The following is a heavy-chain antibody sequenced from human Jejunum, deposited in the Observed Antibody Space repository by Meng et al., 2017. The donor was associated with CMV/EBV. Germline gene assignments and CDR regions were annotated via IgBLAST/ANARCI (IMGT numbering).Heavy chain of an antibody. CDR1: GGSFSGYY. D-gene: IGHD3-22*01. CDR2: INYRGST. V-gene: IGHV4-34*01. J-gene: IGHJ4*02. Sequence: GQRQGWGAGLLQPSEPLSLTCAVYGGSFSGYYWSWIRQPPGKGLEWIGEINYRGSTNYSPSLKSRVTMSLDTSKNQFSLKLTSVTAADTAMYYCARCPRDDDSGYWFFDNWGQGTLVTVSS. CDR3: ARCPRDDDSGYWFFDN.